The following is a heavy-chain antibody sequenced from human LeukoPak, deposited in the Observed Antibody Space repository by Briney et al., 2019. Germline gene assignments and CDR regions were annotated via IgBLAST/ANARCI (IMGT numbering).Heavy chain of an antibody. D-gene: IGHD3-10*01. Sequence: ASVKVSCKASGGTFSSYAFSWVRRAPGQGLEWMGGILPIFDTTDYAQKSQGRVTMTEDTSTDTAYMELSSLRSEDTAVYYCATGGYASGSDYWGQGTLVTVSS. V-gene: IGHV1-69*06. J-gene: IGHJ4*02. CDR3: ATGGYASGSDY. CDR1: GGTFSSYA. CDR2: ILPIFDTT.